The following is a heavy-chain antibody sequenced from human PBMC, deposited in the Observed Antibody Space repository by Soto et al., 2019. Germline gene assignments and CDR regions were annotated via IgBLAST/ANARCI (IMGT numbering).Heavy chain of an antibody. D-gene: IGHD6-13*01. CDR3: ARDIAAAGESYYYYGMDV. V-gene: IGHV4-30-2*06. CDR1: GASMSSGGHS. J-gene: IGHJ6*02. CDR2: IYATGKT. Sequence: PSETLSLTCAVSGASMSSGGHSWSWIRQSPGKGLEWIGCIYATGKTYYNPSLRSRVTISVGTSNNLFSLNVTSVTAEDTAVYYCARDIAAAGESYYYYGMDVWGQGTTVTVSS.